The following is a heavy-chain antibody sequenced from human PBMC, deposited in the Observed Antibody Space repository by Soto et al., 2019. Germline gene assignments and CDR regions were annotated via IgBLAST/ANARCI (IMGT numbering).Heavy chain of an antibody. CDR1: GYTFTSYA. CDR3: ARDYGGNSGWFDP. Sequence: ASVKVSCKASGYTFTSYAINWVRQATGQGLEWMGWMNPNNDNTGYAQKFQGRVTMTRDTSISTAYIELSSLRFEDTAVYYCARDYGGNSGWFDPWGQGTLVTVS. V-gene: IGHV1-8*01. CDR2: MNPNNDNT. D-gene: IGHD4-17*01. J-gene: IGHJ5*02.